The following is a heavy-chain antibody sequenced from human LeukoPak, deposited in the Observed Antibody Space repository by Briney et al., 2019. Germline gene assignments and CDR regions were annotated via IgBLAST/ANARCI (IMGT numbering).Heavy chain of an antibody. D-gene: IGHD3-22*01. CDR1: GFTFSDYY. CDR3: ARDRDGTMNYYYYMDV. CDR2: ISSSGSTI. Sequence: GGSLRLSCAASGFTFSDYYMSWIRQAPGKGLEWVSYISSSGSTIYYADSVKGRFTISRDNAKNSLYLQMNSLRAEDTAVYYCARDRDGTMNYYYYMDVWGKGTTVTISS. J-gene: IGHJ6*03. V-gene: IGHV3-11*01.